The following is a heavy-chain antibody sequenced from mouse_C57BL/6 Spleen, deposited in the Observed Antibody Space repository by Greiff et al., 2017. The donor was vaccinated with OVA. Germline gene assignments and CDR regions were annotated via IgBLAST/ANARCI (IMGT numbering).Heavy chain of an antibody. Sequence: VKVVESGAELVKPGASVKISCKASGYAFSSYWMNWVKQRPGKGLEWIGQIYPGDGDTNYNGKFKGKATLTADKSSSTAYMQLSSLTSEDSAVYFWARDYYGSSSYFDYWGQGTTLTVSS. CDR3: ARDYYGSSSYFDY. D-gene: IGHD1-1*01. CDR1: GYAFSSYW. V-gene: IGHV1-80*01. CDR2: IYPGDGDT. J-gene: IGHJ2*01.